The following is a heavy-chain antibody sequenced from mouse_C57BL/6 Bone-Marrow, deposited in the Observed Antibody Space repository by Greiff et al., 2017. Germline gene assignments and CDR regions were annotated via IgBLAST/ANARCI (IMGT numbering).Heavy chain of an antibody. CDR1: GYTFTSYG. CDR2: IYPRSGNT. V-gene: IGHV1-81*01. J-gene: IGHJ2*01. D-gene: IGHD4-1*01. CDR3: ARWGNWCFDY. Sequence: VQLQQSGAELARPGASVKLSCKASGYTFTSYGISWVKQRTGQGLEWIGEIYPRSGNTYYNEKFKGKATLTADKSSSTAYVELRRLTSEDTAVYFCARWGNWCFDYWGQGTTLTVSS.